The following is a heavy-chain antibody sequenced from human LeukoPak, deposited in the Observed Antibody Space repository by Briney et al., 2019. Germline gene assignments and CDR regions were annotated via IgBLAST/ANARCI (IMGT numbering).Heavy chain of an antibody. CDR3: AREGSTRPEDFDY. J-gene: IGHJ4*02. CDR2: INPNSGGT. CDR1: GYTFTGYY. V-gene: IGHV1-2*02. D-gene: IGHD6-13*01. Sequence: ASVKVFCKASGYTFTGYYMHWVRQAPGQGLEWMGWINPNSGGTNYAQKFQGRVTMTRDMSTSTVYMELSSLRSEDTAVYYCAREGSTRPEDFDYWGQGTLVTVSS.